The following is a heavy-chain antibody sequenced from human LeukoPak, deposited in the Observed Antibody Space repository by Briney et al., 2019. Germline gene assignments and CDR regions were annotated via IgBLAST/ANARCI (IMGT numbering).Heavy chain of an antibody. CDR2: IASDGSST. CDR1: GFTFSSYW. D-gene: IGHD4-23*01. Sequence: GGSLRLSCAASGFTFSSYWMNWVRQAPGKGLVWVSRIASDGSSTTYADSVKGRFSIPRDNAKNTLYLQMNSLRVEDTAVYYCARGRPHGNDYWGQGPLVTVSS. J-gene: IGHJ4*02. V-gene: IGHV3-74*01. CDR3: ARGRPHGNDY.